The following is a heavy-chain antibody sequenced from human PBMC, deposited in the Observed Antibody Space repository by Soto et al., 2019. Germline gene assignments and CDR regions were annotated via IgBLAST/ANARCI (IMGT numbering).Heavy chain of an antibody. J-gene: IGHJ4*02. D-gene: IGHD3-3*01. V-gene: IGHV3-7*01. CDR1: VFTFSSYW. CDR2: IKQDGSEK. CDR3: ARNDFWSASEY. Sequence: PVGSLRLSCASSVFTFSSYWMSCVRQAPGKGLEWVANIKQDGSEKYYVDSVKGRFTISRDNAKNSLYLQMNSLRAEDTAVYYCARNDFWSASEYLGQGTLVIVS.